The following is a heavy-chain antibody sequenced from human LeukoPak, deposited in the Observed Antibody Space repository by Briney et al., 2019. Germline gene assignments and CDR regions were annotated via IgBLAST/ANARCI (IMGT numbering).Heavy chain of an antibody. Sequence: GGSLRLSCAASGFTFSDHYMDWVRQAPGTGLEWVARSRNKANGYTTVYAASVKGRFTISRDESKNSLYLQMSSLMIEDTAVYYCVRGLNSFDIWGQGTMVTVSS. D-gene: IGHD5-24*01. CDR3: VRGLNSFDI. V-gene: IGHV3-72*01. CDR2: SRNKANGYTT. J-gene: IGHJ3*02. CDR1: GFTFSDHY.